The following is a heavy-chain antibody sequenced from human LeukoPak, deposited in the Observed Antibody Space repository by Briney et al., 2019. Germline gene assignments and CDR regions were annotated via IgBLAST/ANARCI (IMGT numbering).Heavy chain of an antibody. D-gene: IGHD1-14*01. CDR2: IKQDGSEK. Sequence: PGGSLRLSCAASGFTFSTYWMSWVRQAPGKGLEWVTNIKQDGSEKYYVDSVKDRFTISRDNAKNSLYLQMNSLRVEDTAVYYCARNVYRTFDSWDQGTLVTVSS. J-gene: IGHJ4*02. CDR3: ARNVYRTFDS. V-gene: IGHV3-7*01. CDR1: GFTFSTYW.